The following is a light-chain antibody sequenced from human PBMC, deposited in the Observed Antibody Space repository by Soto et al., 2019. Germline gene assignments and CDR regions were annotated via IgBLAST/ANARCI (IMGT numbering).Light chain of an antibody. J-gene: IGLJ7*01. CDR2: DNT. V-gene: IGLV1-40*01. CDR1: SSNIGAGYD. CDR3: QSHDSSLSASV. Sequence: QPVLTQSPSVSGAPGQRVTISCTGSSSNIGAGYDVHWYQQLPGTAPKLLIYDNTKRPSGVPDRFSGSKSGTSASLAITGLQAEDEAEYYCQSHDSSLSASVXGGGTQLTVL.